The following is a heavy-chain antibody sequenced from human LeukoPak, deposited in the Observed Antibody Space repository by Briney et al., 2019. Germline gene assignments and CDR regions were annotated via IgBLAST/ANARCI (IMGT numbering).Heavy chain of an antibody. CDR3: ARDYVVAADGKIPFDY. CDR1: GFTFSSYS. D-gene: IGHD6-13*01. Sequence: GGSLRLSCAASGFTFSSYSMNWVRQAPGKGLEWVSSISSSSSYIYYADSVKGRFTISRDNAKNSLYLQMNSLRAEDTAVYYCARDYVVAADGKIPFDYWGQGTLVTVSS. V-gene: IGHV3-21*01. J-gene: IGHJ4*02. CDR2: ISSSSSYI.